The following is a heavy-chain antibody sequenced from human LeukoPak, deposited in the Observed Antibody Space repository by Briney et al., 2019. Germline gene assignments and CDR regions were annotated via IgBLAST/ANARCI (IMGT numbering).Heavy chain of an antibody. J-gene: IGHJ6*02. CDR1: GFTFSSYW. CDR3: ARDRQYSMDV. V-gene: IGHV3-74*01. D-gene: IGHD6-6*01. Sequence: PGGSLRLSCAASGFTFSSYWMHWVRQAPGKGLVWVSRINTDGTSTTYADSVKGRFTISRDNGKNTLYLQMNSLRAEDTAVYYCARDRQYSMDVWGQGTTVTVSS. CDR2: INTDGTST.